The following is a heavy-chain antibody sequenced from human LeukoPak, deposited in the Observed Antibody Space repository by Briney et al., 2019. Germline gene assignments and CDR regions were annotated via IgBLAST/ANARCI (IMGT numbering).Heavy chain of an antibody. Sequence: PGESLKISCKGSGYSFTSYWIGWVRQMPGKGLEWMGIIYPGDSDTRYSPSFQGQVTISADKPISTAYLQWSSLKASDTAMYYCARPPSEDQDYYDNGYWGQGTLVTVSS. V-gene: IGHV5-51*04. CDR3: ARPPSEDQDYYDNGY. CDR2: IYPGDSDT. J-gene: IGHJ4*02. CDR1: GYSFTSYW. D-gene: IGHD3-22*01.